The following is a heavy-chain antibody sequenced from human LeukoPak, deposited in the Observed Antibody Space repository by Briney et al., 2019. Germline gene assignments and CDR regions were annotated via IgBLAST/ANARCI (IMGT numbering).Heavy chain of an antibody. CDR1: GGSISSYY. J-gene: IGHJ2*01. CDR3: ARAGVNDAFDL. CDR2: IYYSGST. Sequence: PSETLSLTCTVSGGSISSYYWSWIRQPPGKGLEWIGYIYYSGSTNYNPSLKSRVTISVDTSKNQFSPKLSSVTAADTAVYYCARAGVNDAFDLWGRGTLVTVSS. V-gene: IGHV4-59*01. D-gene: IGHD2-8*01.